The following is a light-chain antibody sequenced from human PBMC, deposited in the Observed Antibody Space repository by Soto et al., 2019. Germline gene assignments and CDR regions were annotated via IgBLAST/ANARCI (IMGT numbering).Light chain of an antibody. CDR1: QSVNNY. J-gene: IGKJ2*01. CDR3: HQRSNWPAT. V-gene: IGKV3-11*01. Sequence: EIVLTQSPATLSLSPGERATLSCRASQSVNNYLAWYQQKPGQAPRLLIYDTSNRATGIPPRFSGSGSGTDFTLTISSLEPEDFAVYYCHQRSNWPATFGQGTKLEIK. CDR2: DTS.